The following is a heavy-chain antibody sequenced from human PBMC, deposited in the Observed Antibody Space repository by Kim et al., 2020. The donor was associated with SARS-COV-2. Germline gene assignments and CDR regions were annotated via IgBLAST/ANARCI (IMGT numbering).Heavy chain of an antibody. D-gene: IGHD6-19*01. Sequence: SETLSLTCTVSGYSISSGYYWGWIRQPPGKGLEWIGSIYHSGSTYYNPSLKSRVTISVDTSKNQFSLKLSSVTAADTAVYYCASGGAVADANDYWGQGTLVTVSS. CDR3: ASGGAVADANDY. CDR2: IYHSGST. V-gene: IGHV4-38-2*02. J-gene: IGHJ4*02. CDR1: GYSISSGYY.